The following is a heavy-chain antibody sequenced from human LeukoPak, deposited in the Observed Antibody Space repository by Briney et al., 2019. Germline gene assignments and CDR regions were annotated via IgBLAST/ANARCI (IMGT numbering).Heavy chain of an antibody. D-gene: IGHD3-22*01. Sequence: SETLSLTCTVSGGSISSYYWSWIRQPPGKGLEWIGYIYYSGSTNYNPSLKSRVTISVDTSKNRFSLKLSSVTAADTAVYYCARLRYYYDSSGHLDYWGQGTLVTVSS. J-gene: IGHJ4*02. CDR1: GGSISSYY. V-gene: IGHV4-59*01. CDR3: ARLRYYYDSSGHLDY. CDR2: IYYSGST.